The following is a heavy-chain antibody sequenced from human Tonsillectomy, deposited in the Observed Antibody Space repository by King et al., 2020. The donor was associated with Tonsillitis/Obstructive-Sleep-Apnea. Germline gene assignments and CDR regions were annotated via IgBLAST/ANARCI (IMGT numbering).Heavy chain of an antibody. J-gene: IGHJ6*03. Sequence: VQLVESGGGVVQPGGSLRLSCTASGFTFDDYAIHWVRQAPGKGLEWVSLITRDGGSKYYANSVKGRFTISRDNSKNSLYLQMNSLRTEDTAMYYCAKAPPEIATVVWAYYYMYFWGKGTTVTVSS. CDR1: GFTFDDYA. CDR2: ITRDGGSK. D-gene: IGHD5-24*01. CDR3: AKAPPEIATVVWAYYYMYF. V-gene: IGHV3-43*02.